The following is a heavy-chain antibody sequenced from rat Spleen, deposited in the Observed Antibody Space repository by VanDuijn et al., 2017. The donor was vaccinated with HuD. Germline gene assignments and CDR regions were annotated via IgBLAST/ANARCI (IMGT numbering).Heavy chain of an antibody. V-gene: IGHV5S10*01. CDR1: GFTFSDYA. CDR3: AKDYNNYWYFDF. J-gene: IGHJ1*01. Sequence: EVQLVESGGGLVQPGNSLKLSCAASGFTFSDYAMAWVRQSPKKGLEWVASISYDGSSTYYRDSVKGRFTVSRDNAKSTLYLQMDSLRSEDTATYYCAKDYNNYWYFDFWGPGTMVTVSS. CDR2: ISYDGSST. D-gene: IGHD1-10*01.